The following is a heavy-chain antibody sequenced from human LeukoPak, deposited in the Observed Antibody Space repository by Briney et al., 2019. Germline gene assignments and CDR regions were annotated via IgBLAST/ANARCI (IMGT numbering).Heavy chain of an antibody. J-gene: IGHJ5*02. D-gene: IGHD5-12*01. Sequence: ASVKVSCKASGYTFTSYDINWVRQATGQGLEWMGWMNPNSGNTGYAQKFQGRVTMTRNTSISTAYMELSSLRSEDTAVYYCARGSGYSGYYNWFGPWGQGTLVTVSS. CDR1: GYTFTSYD. CDR3: ARGSGYSGYYNWFGP. CDR2: MNPNSGNT. V-gene: IGHV1-8*01.